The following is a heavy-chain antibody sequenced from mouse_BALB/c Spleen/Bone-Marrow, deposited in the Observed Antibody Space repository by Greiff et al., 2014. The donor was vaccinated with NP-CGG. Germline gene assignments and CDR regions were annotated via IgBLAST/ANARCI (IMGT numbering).Heavy chain of an antibody. CDR3: ARNHRGYYFDY. J-gene: IGHJ2*01. D-gene: IGHD3-1*01. Sequence: VQVVESGPGLVQPSQSLSITCTVSGFSLTTYGVHWVRQSPGKGLEWLGVIWSGGSTDYNAAFISRLSISKDNPKSQVFFKMNSLQANDTAIYYCARNHRGYYFDYWGQGTTLTVSS. V-gene: IGHV2-2*02. CDR1: GFSLTTYG. CDR2: IWSGGST.